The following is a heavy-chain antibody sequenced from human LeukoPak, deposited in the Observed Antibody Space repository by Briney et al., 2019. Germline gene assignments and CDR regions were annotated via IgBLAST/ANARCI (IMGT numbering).Heavy chain of an antibody. J-gene: IGHJ6*02. CDR1: GYTFTSYG. D-gene: IGHD6-6*01. CDR3: ARGDSSSSPYYYYGMDV. Sequence: ASVKVSCKASGYTFTSYGISWVRQAPGQGLEWMGWIRAYNGNTNYAQKLQGRVTMTTDTSTSTAYMELRSLRSEDTAVYYCARGDSSSSPYYYYGMDVWGQGTTVTVSS. V-gene: IGHV1-18*01. CDR2: IRAYNGNT.